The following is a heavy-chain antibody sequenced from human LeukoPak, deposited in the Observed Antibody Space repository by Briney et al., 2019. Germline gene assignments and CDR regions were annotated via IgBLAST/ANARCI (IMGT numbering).Heavy chain of an antibody. D-gene: IGHD2-8*01. CDR3: AKAFGTNGYFQLPIDF. CDR2: INSDGINT. V-gene: IGHV3-74*01. CDR1: GFTFSNYW. J-gene: IGHJ4*02. Sequence: GGSLRLSCAASGFTFSNYWMHWVRQAPGKGLVWASRINSDGINTSYADSVKGRFTISRDNSRNTLYLQLNDLRAEDTAIYYCAKAFGTNGYFQLPIDFWGQGTLVTVSS.